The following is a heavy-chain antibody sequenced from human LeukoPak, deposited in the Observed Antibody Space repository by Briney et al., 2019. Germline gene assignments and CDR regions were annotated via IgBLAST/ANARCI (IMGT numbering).Heavy chain of an antibody. J-gene: IGHJ5*02. CDR1: GYSFTSYW. D-gene: IGHD3-3*01. CDR2: IYPGDSDT. V-gene: IGHV5-51*01. Sequence: VESPKISFKGSGYSFTSYWIGLVRPMPGEGLGLVGIIYPGDSDTIYSPSFQGQVTVAADESIIIVYLQWISLSATDTAIYYCASDGAHLTIFGVARTRPSYNWFDPWGQGTLVPVSS. CDR3: ASDGAHLTIFGVARTRPSYNWFDP.